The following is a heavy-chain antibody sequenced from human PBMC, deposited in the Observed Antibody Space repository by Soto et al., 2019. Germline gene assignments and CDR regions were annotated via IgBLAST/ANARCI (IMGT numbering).Heavy chain of an antibody. V-gene: IGHV4-4*02. CDR2: IYHSGST. CDR3: ARSPIFGVVNRRYFDL. J-gene: IGHJ2*01. CDR1: GGSISSSNW. D-gene: IGHD3-3*01. Sequence: QVQLQESGPGLVKPSGTLSLTCAVSGGSISSSNWWSWVRQPPGKGLEWIGEIYHSGSTNYNPSLRSRVPLSVDKSKSQFSLKLCSGAAADTAVYYCARSPIFGVVNRRYFDLWGRGTLVTVSS.